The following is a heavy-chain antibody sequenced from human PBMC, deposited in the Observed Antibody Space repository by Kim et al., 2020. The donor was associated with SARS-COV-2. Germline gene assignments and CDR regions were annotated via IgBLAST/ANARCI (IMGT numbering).Heavy chain of an antibody. Sequence: GGSLRLSCAASGFTFSSYWMHWVRQAPGKGLVWVSRINSDGSSTTYADSVKCRFTISRDNAKNTLYLQMNSLRAEDTAVYYCARENEMATIHFDYWGQGTLVTVSS. CDR2: INSDGSST. V-gene: IGHV3-74*01. CDR1: GFTFSSYW. CDR3: ARENEMATIHFDY. J-gene: IGHJ4*02.